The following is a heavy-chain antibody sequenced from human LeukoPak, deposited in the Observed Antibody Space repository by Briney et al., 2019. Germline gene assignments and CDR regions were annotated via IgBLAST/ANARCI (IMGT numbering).Heavy chain of an antibody. CDR1: GFTFDDYG. V-gene: IGHV3-20*04. J-gene: IGHJ4*02. CDR2: INWNGGST. D-gene: IGHD3-10*01. Sequence: GGSLRLSCAASGFTFDDYGMSWVRQAPGKGLEWVSGINWNGGSTGYADSVKGRFTISRDNAKNSLYLQMNSLRAEDTAVYYCARKLWFGEPCCYFDYWGQGTLVTVSS. CDR3: ARKLWFGEPCCYFDY.